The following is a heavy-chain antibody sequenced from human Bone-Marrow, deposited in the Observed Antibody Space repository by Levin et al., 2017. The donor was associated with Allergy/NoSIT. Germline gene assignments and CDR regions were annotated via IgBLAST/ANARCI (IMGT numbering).Heavy chain of an antibody. CDR3: AKDYYDSTGRENWFDP. V-gene: IGHV3-9*01. CDR2: ISWNSGSI. Sequence: GGSLRLSCAASGFTFDDYAMHWVRQAPGKGLEWVSGISWNSGSIGYADSVKGRFTISRDNAKNSLYLQMNSLRAEDTALYYCAKDYYDSTGRENWFDPWGQGTLVTVSS. CDR1: GFTFDDYA. J-gene: IGHJ5*02. D-gene: IGHD3-22*01.